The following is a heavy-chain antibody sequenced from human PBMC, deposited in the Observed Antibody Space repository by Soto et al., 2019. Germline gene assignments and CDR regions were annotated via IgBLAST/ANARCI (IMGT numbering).Heavy chain of an antibody. V-gene: IGHV4-30-4*01. D-gene: IGHD3-22*01. Sequence: SESLSLTCTVSGGSISSGDYYWSWIRQHPGKGLEWIGYIYYSGSTYYNPSLKSRVTISVDTSKNQFSLKLSSVTAADTAVYYCARVDYYDSSGYLNDYWGQGTLVTVSS. CDR3: ARVDYYDSSGYLNDY. J-gene: IGHJ4*02. CDR1: GGSISSGDYY. CDR2: IYYSGST.